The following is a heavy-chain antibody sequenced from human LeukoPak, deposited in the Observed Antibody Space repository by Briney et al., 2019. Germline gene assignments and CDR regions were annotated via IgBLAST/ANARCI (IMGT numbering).Heavy chain of an antibody. Sequence: GGSLRLSCAASGFTFSTYSMNWVRQAPGKGLEWVSYLTGSSTTIEYADSVKGRFTISRDNAKNSLYLQMNSLRAEDTAVYYCAKDSSGYYRDIDYWGQGTLVTVSS. CDR3: AKDSSGYYRDIDY. D-gene: IGHD3-22*01. J-gene: IGHJ4*02. CDR2: LTGSSTTI. CDR1: GFTFSTYS. V-gene: IGHV3-48*01.